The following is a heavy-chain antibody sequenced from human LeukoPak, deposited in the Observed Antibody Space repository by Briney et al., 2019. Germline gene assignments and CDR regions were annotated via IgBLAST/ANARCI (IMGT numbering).Heavy chain of an antibody. CDR1: GYTFTSYG. V-gene: IGHV1-18*01. Sequence: ASAKVSCKASGYTFTSYGISWVRQAPGQGLEWMGWISAYNGNTNYAQKLQSRVTMTTDTSTSTAYMELRSLRSDDTAVYYCARDADPDIVVVPAAPYDYWGQGTLVTVSS. D-gene: IGHD2-2*01. CDR2: ISAYNGNT. CDR3: ARDADPDIVVVPAAPYDY. J-gene: IGHJ4*02.